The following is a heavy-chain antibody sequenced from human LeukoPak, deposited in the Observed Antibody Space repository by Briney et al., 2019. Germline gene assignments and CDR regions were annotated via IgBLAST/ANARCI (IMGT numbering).Heavy chain of an antibody. J-gene: IGHJ3*02. Sequence: GGSLRLSCAASGFTFSSYSMSWVRQAPGKGLEWVSAISGSGGSTYYADSVKGRFTISRDNSRNTLYLQMNSLRAEDTAVYYCAKDIARHPDAFDIWGQGTMVTVSS. CDR3: AKDIARHPDAFDI. V-gene: IGHV3-23*01. D-gene: IGHD2-15*01. CDR1: GFTFSSYS. CDR2: ISGSGGST.